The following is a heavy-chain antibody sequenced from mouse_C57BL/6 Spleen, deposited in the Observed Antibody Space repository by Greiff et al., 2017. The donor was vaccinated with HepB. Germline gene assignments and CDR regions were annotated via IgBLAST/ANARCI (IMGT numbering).Heavy chain of an antibody. D-gene: IGHD2-5*01. Sequence: QVQLQQPGAELVMPGASVKLSCKASGYTFTSYWMHWVKQRPGQGLEWIGEIDPSDSYTNYNQKFKGKSTLTVDKSSSTAYMQLSSLTSEDSAVYYCARGGAYYSSYDYAMDYWGQGTSVTGSS. J-gene: IGHJ4*01. CDR1: GYTFTSYW. V-gene: IGHV1-69*01. CDR2: IDPSDSYT. CDR3: ARGGAYYSSYDYAMDY.